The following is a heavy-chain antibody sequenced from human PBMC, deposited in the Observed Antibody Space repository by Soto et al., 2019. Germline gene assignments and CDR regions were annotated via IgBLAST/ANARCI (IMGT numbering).Heavy chain of an antibody. CDR2: IYYSGST. J-gene: IGHJ4*02. CDR3: ARTAFYDILIY. Sequence: QLQLQESGPGLVKPSETLSLTCTVSAGSISRSSYYWGWIRQPPGKGLEWIGSIYYSGSTYYNPSLKRGVTISVDTSKNQFSLKLSSVTAADTAVYYCARTAFYDILIYWGQGTLVTVSS. D-gene: IGHD3-9*01. V-gene: IGHV4-39*01. CDR1: AGSISRSSYY.